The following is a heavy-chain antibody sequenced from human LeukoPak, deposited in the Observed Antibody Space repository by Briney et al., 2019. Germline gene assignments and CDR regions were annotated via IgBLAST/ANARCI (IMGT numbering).Heavy chain of an antibody. V-gene: IGHV4-30-4*08. CDR1: GGSISSGDYY. Sequence: PSQTLSLTCTVSGGSISSGDYYWSWIRQPPGKGPEWIGYIYYSGSTYYNPSLKSRVTISVDTSKNQFSLKLSSVTAADTAVHYCARESSGGFFDYWGQGSLVTVSS. D-gene: IGHD2-15*01. CDR3: ARESSGGFFDY. J-gene: IGHJ4*02. CDR2: IYYSGST.